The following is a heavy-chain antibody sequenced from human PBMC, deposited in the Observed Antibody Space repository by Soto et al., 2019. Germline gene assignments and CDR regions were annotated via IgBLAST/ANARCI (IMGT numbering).Heavy chain of an antibody. V-gene: IGHV3-30-3*01. CDR3: ARDPGGVGMATIMYYYYYGMDV. D-gene: IGHD5-12*01. J-gene: IGHJ6*02. CDR1: GFTFSSYA. CDR2: ISYDGSKK. Sequence: QVQLVESGGGVVQPGRSLRLSCAASGFTFSSYAMHWVRQAPGKGLEWVAVISYDGSKKYYADSVKGRFTISRDNSKNSLYLQMNSLRAEDTAVYYCARDPGGVGMATIMYYYYYGMDVWGQGTTVTVSS.